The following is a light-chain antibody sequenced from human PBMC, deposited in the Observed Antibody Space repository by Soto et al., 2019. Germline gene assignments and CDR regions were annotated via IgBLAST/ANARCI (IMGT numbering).Light chain of an antibody. CDR3: QQYDNWPFT. Sequence: EIVMTQSPATLSVSPGERATLSCRASQSNRTNLAWYRHKAGQAPSVLIYEASTRATGIPARFSGSGSGTEFTLTISSLQSEDFAIYYCQQYDNWPFTFGQGTKLEI. J-gene: IGKJ2*01. CDR2: EAS. CDR1: QSNRTN. V-gene: IGKV3-15*01.